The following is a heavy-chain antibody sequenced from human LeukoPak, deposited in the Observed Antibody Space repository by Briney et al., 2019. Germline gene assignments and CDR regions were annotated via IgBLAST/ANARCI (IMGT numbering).Heavy chain of an antibody. CDR1: GFIFADYY. CDR3: VRQPPVDYNRPDNYYSFLDV. V-gene: IGHV3-11*04. CDR2: ISSSGETI. Sequence: PGGSLRLSCVASGFIFADYYVIWIRQSPGKALECVSYISSSGETIFYADSVKGRFTISRDNAKNSLYLQMNNLRAEDTAVYFCVRQPPVDYNRPDNYYSFLDVWGKGTSVTVSS. J-gene: IGHJ6*03. D-gene: IGHD1-14*01.